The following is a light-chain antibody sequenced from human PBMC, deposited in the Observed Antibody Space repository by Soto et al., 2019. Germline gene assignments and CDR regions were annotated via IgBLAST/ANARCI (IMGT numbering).Light chain of an antibody. J-gene: IGKJ5*01. Sequence: ENVLTQPPATLSLAPGERATLSRRASQSVSSYLAWYQQKPGQAPRLLIYDASNRATGIPARFSGSGSGTDFTLTISSLEPEDFAVYYCQQRSNWPITFGQGTRLEIK. V-gene: IGKV3-11*01. CDR2: DAS. CDR3: QQRSNWPIT. CDR1: QSVSSY.